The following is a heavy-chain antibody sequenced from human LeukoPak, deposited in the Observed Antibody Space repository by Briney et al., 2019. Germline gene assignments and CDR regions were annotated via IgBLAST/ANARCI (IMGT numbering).Heavy chain of an antibody. CDR2: IIPIFGTA. CDR3: ARGYDYGGTNYFDY. V-gene: IGHV1-69*01. D-gene: IGHD4-23*01. J-gene: IGHJ4*02. CDR1: GYTFTSYD. Sequence: SGKVSCKASGYTFTSYDISWVRQAPGQGLEWMGGIIPIFGTANYAQKFQGRVTITADESTSTAYMELSSLRSEDTAVYYCARGYDYGGTNYFDYWGQGTLVTVSS.